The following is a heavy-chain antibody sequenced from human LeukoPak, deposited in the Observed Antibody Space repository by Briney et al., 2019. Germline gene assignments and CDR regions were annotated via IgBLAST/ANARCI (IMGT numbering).Heavy chain of an antibody. CDR2: IIPIFGTA. CDR1: GGTFSSYA. CDR3: ARGGTTGTTKSRFDP. Sequence: SVKVSFKASGGTFSSYAISWVRQAPGQGLEWMGGIIPIFGTANYAQKFQGRVTITADKSTSTAYMELSSLRSEDTAVYYCARGGTTGTTKSRFDPWGQGTLVTVSS. V-gene: IGHV1-69*06. D-gene: IGHD1-1*01. J-gene: IGHJ5*02.